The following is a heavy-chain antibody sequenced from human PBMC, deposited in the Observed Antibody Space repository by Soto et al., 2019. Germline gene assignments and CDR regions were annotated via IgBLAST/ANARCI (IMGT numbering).Heavy chain of an antibody. V-gene: IGHV4-59*01. CDR1: GGSISSYY. J-gene: IGHJ3*02. CDR2: ISYSGST. Sequence: PSETLSLTCTVSGGSISSYYWTWIRQPPGKGLEWIGYISYSGSTKYNPSLKSRLTILIDTSKNQFSLKLSSVTAADTAVYYCGGGGFASDIWGQGTMVTVSS. CDR3: GGGGFASDI. D-gene: IGHD3-16*01.